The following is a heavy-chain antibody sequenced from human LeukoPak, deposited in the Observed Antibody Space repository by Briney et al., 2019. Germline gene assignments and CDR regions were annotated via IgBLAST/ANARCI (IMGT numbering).Heavy chain of an antibody. J-gene: IGHJ6*03. V-gene: IGHV3-48*01. CDR1: GFNFYNFW. CDR2: ISSSSSTI. CDR3: ARDRGFGYYMDV. Sequence: GGSLRLSCAASGFNFYNFWMTWVRQAPGKGLEWVSYISSSSSTIYYADSVKGRFTISRDNAKNSLYLQMNSLRAEDTAVYYCARDRGFGYYMDVWGKGTTVTVSS. D-gene: IGHD3-10*01.